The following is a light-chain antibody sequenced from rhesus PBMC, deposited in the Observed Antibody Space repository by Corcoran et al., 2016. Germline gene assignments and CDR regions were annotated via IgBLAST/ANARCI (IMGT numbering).Light chain of an antibody. V-gene: IGLV2-38*01. J-gene: IGLJ1*01. CDR1: SSDVDGYNS. CDR3: CSLRTGGTYI. CDR2: DVT. Sequence: HSALTQPPSVSKSLGQSVTISCIGTSSDVDGYNSVSWFQHHPGKVPKLLIFDVTKRPSGVSDRFSGSKSDNTASLPISGLQAEDEADYYCCSLRTGGTYIFGAGTRLTVL.